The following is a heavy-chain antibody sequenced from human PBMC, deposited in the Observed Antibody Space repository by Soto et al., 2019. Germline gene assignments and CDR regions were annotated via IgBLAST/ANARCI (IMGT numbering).Heavy chain of an antibody. J-gene: IGHJ4*02. CDR1: GGSISTDNW. D-gene: IGHD5-12*01. V-gene: IGHV4-4*02. Sequence: QVQLEESGPGLVKPSGTLSLTCAVSGGSISTDNWWSWVRQPPGKGLEWVGEIYHSGSTNYNPSLKSRLTISIDKSKDQFSLDVRSVTAADTAIYSCARGGRWLFDYWGQGTLVTVSS. CDR2: IYHSGST. CDR3: ARGGRWLFDY.